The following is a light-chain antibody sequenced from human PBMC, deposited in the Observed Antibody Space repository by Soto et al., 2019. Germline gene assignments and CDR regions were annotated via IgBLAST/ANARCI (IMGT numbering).Light chain of an antibody. CDR3: AAWDDSLV. J-gene: IGLJ2*01. CDR2: RNN. CDR1: SSNIGSNY. V-gene: IGLV1-47*01. Sequence: HSVLTQPTSASGTPGQRVTISCAGSSSNIGSNYVYWYQQLPGTAAKLLIYRNNQRPSGVPDRFSGSKSGTSASLAISGLRSEDEADYYCAAWDDSLVFGGGTQLTVL.